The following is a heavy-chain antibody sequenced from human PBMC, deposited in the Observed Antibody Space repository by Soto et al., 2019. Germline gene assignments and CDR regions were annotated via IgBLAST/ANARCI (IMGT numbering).Heavy chain of an antibody. V-gene: IGHV1-18*01. CDR2: ISAYNGNT. D-gene: IGHD6-13*01. CDR1: GYTFTSYG. Sequence: QVQLVQSGAEVKKPGASVKVSCKASGYTFTSYGISWVRQAPGQGLEWMGWISAYNGNTNYAQKLQGRVTMTTDTATSTAYMELRSLRSDDTAVYYCARDNEKYSSSWYAAYWGQGTLVTVSS. CDR3: ARDNEKYSSSWYAAY. J-gene: IGHJ4*02.